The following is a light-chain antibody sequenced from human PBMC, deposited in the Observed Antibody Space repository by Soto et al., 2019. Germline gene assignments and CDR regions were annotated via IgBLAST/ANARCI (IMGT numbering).Light chain of an antibody. Sequence: DIQMTQSPSSLSASVGDRVTITCQASDDISNYLNWYQQKQGKAPKVLIYDASHLESGVPSRFSGGGSGIEFTFTISRLQAEDIATYSCQQYANLPLTFGPGTKVDIK. CDR2: DAS. CDR3: QQYANLPLT. V-gene: IGKV1-33*01. CDR1: DDISNY. J-gene: IGKJ3*01.